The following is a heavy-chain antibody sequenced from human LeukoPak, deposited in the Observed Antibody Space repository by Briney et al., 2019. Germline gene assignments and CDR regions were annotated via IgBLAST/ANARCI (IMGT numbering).Heavy chain of an antibody. Sequence: PSETLSLTCTVSGGSISSTSHYWSWIRQPPGKGLEWIGSMHYSGSTYYNPSLKSRVTISVDTSKNQFSLKLTSVTAADTAMYYCARDKRIQLWLSDAFDIWGQGTMVTVSS. V-gene: IGHV4-39*02. CDR1: GGSISSTSHY. D-gene: IGHD5-18*01. CDR3: ARDKRIQLWLSDAFDI. CDR2: MHYSGST. J-gene: IGHJ3*02.